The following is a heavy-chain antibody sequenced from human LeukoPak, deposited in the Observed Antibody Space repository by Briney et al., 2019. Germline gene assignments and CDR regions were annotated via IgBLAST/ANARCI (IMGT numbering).Heavy chain of an antibody. CDR3: TRDSGTYNWFDP. CDR2: MDKETNLYAT. V-gene: IGHV3-73*01. J-gene: IGHJ5*02. CDR1: GFTFSDSA. Sequence: GGSLRLSCVASGFTFSDSAIHWVRQSSGKGREWIGHMDKETNLYATALAASGKGRFTVSRDDSKNTAYLHMNSLKTEDTALYYCTRDSGTYNWFDPWGQGTLVTVSS. D-gene: IGHD1-26*01.